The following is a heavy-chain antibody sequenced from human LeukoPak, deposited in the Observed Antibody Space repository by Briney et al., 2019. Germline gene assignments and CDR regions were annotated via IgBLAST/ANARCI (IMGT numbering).Heavy chain of an antibody. CDR2: IKQDGSEK. Sequence: SGGSLRLSCAASGFTFSNYWMSWVRQAPGKGLEWVANIKQDGSEKKYVDSVKGRFTISRDNAKNSLYLQMNSLRAEDTAVYYCAELGITMIGGVWGKGTTVTISS. D-gene: IGHD3-10*02. CDR3: AELGITMIGGV. CDR1: GFTFSNYW. V-gene: IGHV3-7*01. J-gene: IGHJ6*04.